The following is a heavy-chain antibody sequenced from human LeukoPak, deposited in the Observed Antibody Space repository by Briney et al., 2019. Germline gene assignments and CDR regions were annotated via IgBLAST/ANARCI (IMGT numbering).Heavy chain of an antibody. V-gene: IGHV3-23*01. Sequence: PGASLRLSCAASGFTFKEYGMSWVRQAPGKGLEWVLTINENARNTHYADSVQGRFTISRDNSKNTLLLQMNSLRVDDTALYYCTKGDGGWYPIDYWGQGTLVIVSS. CDR1: GFTFKEYG. J-gene: IGHJ4*02. CDR2: INENARNT. D-gene: IGHD6-19*01. CDR3: TKGDGGWYPIDY.